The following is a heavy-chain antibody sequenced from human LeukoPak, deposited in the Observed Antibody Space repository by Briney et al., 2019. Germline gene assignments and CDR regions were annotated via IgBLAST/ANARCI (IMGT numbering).Heavy chain of an antibody. J-gene: IGHJ4*02. V-gene: IGHV3-30*03. CDR2: ISYDGSNK. CDR1: GFTFSSYG. D-gene: IGHD4-23*01. CDR3: ARRAGGYSHPYDY. Sequence: TGGSLRLSCAASGFTFSSYGMHWVRQAPGKGLEWVAVISYDGSNKYYADSVKGRFTISRDNSKNTLYLQMNSLRAEDTAVYYCARRAGGYSHPYDYWGQGILVTVSS.